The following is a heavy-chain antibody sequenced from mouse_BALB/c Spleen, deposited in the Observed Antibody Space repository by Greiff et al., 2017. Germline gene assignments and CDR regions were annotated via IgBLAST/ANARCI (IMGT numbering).Heavy chain of an antibody. J-gene: IGHJ3*01. CDR2: ISSGSSTI. Sequence: EVMLVESGGGLVQPGGSRKLSCAASGFTFSSFGMHWVRQAPEKGLEWVAYISSGSSTIYYADTVKGRFTISRDNPKNTLFLQMTSLRSEDTAMYYCAKEDFYYGSAWFAYWGQGTLVTVSA. CDR3: AKEDFYYGSAWFAY. CDR1: GFTFSSFG. V-gene: IGHV5-17*02. D-gene: IGHD1-1*01.